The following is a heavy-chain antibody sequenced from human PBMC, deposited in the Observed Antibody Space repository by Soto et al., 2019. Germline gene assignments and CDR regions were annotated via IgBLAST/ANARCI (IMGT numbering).Heavy chain of an antibody. D-gene: IGHD3-22*01. CDR2: INHSGST. CDR3: ARGTRRSYYYDSSGLVDY. CDR1: GGSFSGYY. Sequence: LETLSLTCAVYGGSFSGYYWSWIRQPPGKGLEWIGEINHSGSTNYNPSLKSRVTISVDTSKNQFSLKLSSVTAADTAVYYCARGTRRSYYYDSSGLVDYWGQGTLVTVSS. J-gene: IGHJ4*02. V-gene: IGHV4-34*01.